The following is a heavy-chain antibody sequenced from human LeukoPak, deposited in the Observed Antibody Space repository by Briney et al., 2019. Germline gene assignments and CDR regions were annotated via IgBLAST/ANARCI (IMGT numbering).Heavy chain of an antibody. CDR3: ARGYCSGGSCPGGWFDP. J-gene: IGHJ5*02. D-gene: IGHD2-15*01. Sequence: SETLSLTRTVSGGSISSYYWSWIRQPPGKGLEWIGYIYCSGSTNYNPSLKSRVTISVDTSKNQFSLKLSSVTAADTAVYYCARGYCSGGSCPGGWFDPWGQGTLVTVSS. CDR1: GGSISSYY. CDR2: IYCSGST. V-gene: IGHV4-59*01.